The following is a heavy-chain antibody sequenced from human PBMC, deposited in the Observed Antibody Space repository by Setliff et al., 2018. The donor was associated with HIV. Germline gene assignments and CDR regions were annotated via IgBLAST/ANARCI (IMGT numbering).Heavy chain of an antibody. CDR3: AKDKYYDILTGYFTD. D-gene: IGHD3-9*01. CDR2: ISYDGSYK. J-gene: IGHJ4*02. CDR1: GFTFSNYW. Sequence: PGGSLRLSCAASGFTFSNYWTSWVRQAPGKGLEWVAVISYDGSYKYYADSVKGRFTISRDNSKNTLYLQMNSLRTDDTAIYYCAKDKYYDILTGYFTDWGQGTLVTVSS. V-gene: IGHV3-30*18.